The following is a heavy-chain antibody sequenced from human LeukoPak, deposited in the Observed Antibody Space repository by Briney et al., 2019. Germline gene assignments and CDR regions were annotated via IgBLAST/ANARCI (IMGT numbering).Heavy chain of an antibody. Sequence: PSETLSLTCTVSSGSINNYYWSWIRQTPGKGLEWIGYILSSGSTNYNPSLKSRVTMSVDTSKNQFSLKLSSVTAADTAVYYCARDIGYSSSQFDYWGQGTLVTVSS. D-gene: IGHD6-6*01. J-gene: IGHJ4*02. V-gene: IGHV4-59*12. CDR3: ARDIGYSSSQFDY. CDR2: ILSSGST. CDR1: SGSINNYY.